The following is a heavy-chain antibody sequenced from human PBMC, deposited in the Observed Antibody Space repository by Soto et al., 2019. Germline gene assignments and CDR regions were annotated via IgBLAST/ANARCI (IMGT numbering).Heavy chain of an antibody. CDR3: ARGRRKDYYDSSGYYYDYYGMDV. CDR2: INHSGST. D-gene: IGHD3-22*01. CDR1: GGSFSGYY. V-gene: IGHV4-34*01. J-gene: IGHJ6*02. Sequence: SETLSLTCAVYGGSFSGYYWSWIRQPPGKGLEWIGEINHSGSTNYNPSLKSRVTISVDTSKNPFSLKLSSVTDADTAVYYCARGRRKDYYDSSGYYYDYYGMDVWGQGTTVTVSS.